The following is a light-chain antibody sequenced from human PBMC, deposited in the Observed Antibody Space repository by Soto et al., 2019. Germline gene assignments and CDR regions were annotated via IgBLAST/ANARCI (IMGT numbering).Light chain of an antibody. V-gene: IGKV1-39*01. J-gene: IGKJ4*01. CDR3: QQTYSAPLT. Sequence: DIHMTQSPSSLSASVGYRFTITCRASHSISTYLNWYQQKPGKAPNLLIYVSSSLQSGVPSRFSGSGSGTDFTLTISSLQPEDFETYYCQQTYSAPLTFGGGTKVDIK. CDR1: HSISTY. CDR2: VSS.